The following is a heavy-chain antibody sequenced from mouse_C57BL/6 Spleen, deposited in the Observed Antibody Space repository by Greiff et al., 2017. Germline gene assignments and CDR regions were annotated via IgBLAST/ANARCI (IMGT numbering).Heavy chain of an antibody. CDR1: GYTFTSYW. Sequence: VQLQQPGAELVRPGSSVKLSCKASGYTFTSYWMHWVKQRPIQGLEWIGNIDPSDSETHYNQKFKDKATLTVDKSSSTAYMQLSSLTSEDSAVYYCAKYDGGPSYYALDYWGQGTSVTVSS. CDR3: AKYDGGPSYYALDY. CDR2: IDPSDSET. D-gene: IGHD1-1*02. V-gene: IGHV1-52*01. J-gene: IGHJ4*01.